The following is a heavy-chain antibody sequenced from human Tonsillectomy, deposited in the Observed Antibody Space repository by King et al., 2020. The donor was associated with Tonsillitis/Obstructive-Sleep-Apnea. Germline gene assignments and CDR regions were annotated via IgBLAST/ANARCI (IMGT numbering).Heavy chain of an antibody. CDR2: ISDSGGSS. CDR1: GFTFSSYA. D-gene: IGHD2-2*01. Sequence: VQLVESGGGLVQSGGSLRLSCAASGFTFSSYALTWVRQAPGRGLEWVSGISDSGGSSYYADPVKGRFTISRDNSRSTLYLQMNSLRAADTAVYYCAKARTDKIPAAMGYWGQGTLVTVSS. V-gene: IGHV3-23*04. J-gene: IGHJ4*02. CDR3: AKARTDKIPAAMGY.